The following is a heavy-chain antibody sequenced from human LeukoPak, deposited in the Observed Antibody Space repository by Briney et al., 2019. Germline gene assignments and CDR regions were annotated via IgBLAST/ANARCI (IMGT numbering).Heavy chain of an antibody. CDR1: GFTFSIYW. J-gene: IGHJ4*02. V-gene: IGHV3-7*03. CDR2: IKQDGSEK. D-gene: IGHD3-10*01. CDR3: AKDFIGYFDY. Sequence: GGSLRLSRAASGFTFSIYWMTWVRQAPGKGLEWVANIKQDGSEKYYVDSVKGRFTISRDNAKNSLFLQMNSLRAEDTAVYYCAKDFIGYFDYWGQGTLVTVSS.